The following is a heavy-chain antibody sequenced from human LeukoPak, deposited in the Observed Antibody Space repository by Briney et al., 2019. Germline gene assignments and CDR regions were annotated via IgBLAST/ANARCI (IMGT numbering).Heavy chain of an antibody. CDR3: AKEEPPGVLDL. CDR2: ISATGGT. J-gene: IGHJ4*02. Sequence: QPGGSLRLSCVASGFTFSSFATNWVRQGPGKGLEWVSVISATGGTRYADSVKGRFTISRDNSKNTLHLQMNSLRAEDTAVYYCAKEEPPGVLDLWGQGTLITVSS. D-gene: IGHD3/OR15-3a*01. V-gene: IGHV3-23*01. CDR1: GFTFSSFA.